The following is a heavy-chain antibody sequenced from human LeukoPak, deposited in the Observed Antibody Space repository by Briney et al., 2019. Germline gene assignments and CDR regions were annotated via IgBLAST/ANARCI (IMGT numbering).Heavy chain of an antibody. CDR3: TRDRSRSEDD. D-gene: IGHD1-14*01. CDR2: INQGGSDK. CDR1: GFTFSCHW. Sequence: GGSLRLSCAASGFTFSCHWMSWVRQAPGKGLEWVANINQGGSDKYYVDPVKGRFTISRDNANNLLYLQMNSLRGEDTAVYYCTRDRSRSEDDWGQGTLVTVSS. J-gene: IGHJ4*02. V-gene: IGHV3-7*01.